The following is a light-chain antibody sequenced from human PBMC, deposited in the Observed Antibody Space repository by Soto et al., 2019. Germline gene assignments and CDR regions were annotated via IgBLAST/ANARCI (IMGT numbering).Light chain of an antibody. CDR2: DAS. Sequence: EIVLPQSPGTLSLSPGERATLSCRASQSVGSNSLAWYQQRPGQAPRFLIYDASSRSTGIPARFSGSGSGTDFTLTNSRLEPEDFAVYYCQQDGSTPLTVGGGTKVESK. J-gene: IGKJ4*01. CDR3: QQDGSTPLT. CDR1: QSVGSNS. V-gene: IGKV3-20*01.